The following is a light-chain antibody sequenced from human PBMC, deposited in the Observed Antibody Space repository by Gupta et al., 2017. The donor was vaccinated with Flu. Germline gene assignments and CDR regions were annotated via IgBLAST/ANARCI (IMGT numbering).Light chain of an antibody. CDR1: QSVSSNY. CDR3: QQYGSAPPYT. J-gene: IGKJ2*01. CDR2: DAS. V-gene: IGKV3D-20*01. Sequence: ELVLTQSPATLSLSPGERVTLSCEASQSVSSNYLAWYQQKPGLAPRLLIYDASSRASGIPDRFSGSGSGTDFTLTISRLEPEDFAVYYCQQYGSAPPYTCGQGTKLDFK.